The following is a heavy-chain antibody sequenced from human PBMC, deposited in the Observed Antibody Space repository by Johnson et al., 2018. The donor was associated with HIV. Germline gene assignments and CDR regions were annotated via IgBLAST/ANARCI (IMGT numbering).Heavy chain of an antibody. Sequence: QVQLLESGGGVVQPGRSLRLSCAASGFMFSSYAMHWVRQAPGKGLEWEAIISYDGRNKYYADSLKGHFTISRDNAKNSLFLQMNNLRAEDTALYYCVRAEYGYSSSWYGTFDIWGRGTMVTVSS. CDR2: ISYDGRNK. CDR1: GFMFSSYA. D-gene: IGHD6-13*01. J-gene: IGHJ3*02. V-gene: IGHV3-30-3*01. CDR3: VRAEYGYSSSWYGTFDI.